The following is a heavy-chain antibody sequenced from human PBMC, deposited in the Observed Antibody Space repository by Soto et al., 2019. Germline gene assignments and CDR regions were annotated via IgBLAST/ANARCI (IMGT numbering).Heavy chain of an antibody. CDR1: GYTFANYG. CDR3: ARRGEYCSARSCYHFDY. Sequence: QVQLVQSGAEVKRPGASVKVSCKASGYTFANYGITWVRQAPGQGLEWMGWISTYTGHTDYAQKLQGSVTMTTDTSTSTAYLELRSLRSADTAVYYCARRGEYCSARSCYHFDYWGQGTLVTVSS. CDR2: ISTYTGHT. V-gene: IGHV1-18*04. J-gene: IGHJ4*02. D-gene: IGHD2-15*01.